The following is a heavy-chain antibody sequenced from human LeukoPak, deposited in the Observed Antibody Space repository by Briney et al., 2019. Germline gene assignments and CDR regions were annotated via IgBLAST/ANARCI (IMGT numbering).Heavy chain of an antibody. CDR1: GYTFSSDG. CDR3: ARDDYGDSKGWFDP. CDR2: ISSYNGNT. D-gene: IGHD4-17*01. Sequence: ASVKVSCKASGYTFSSDGISWVRQAPGQGLEWMGWISSYNGNTKYAEKLQGRVTMTTDTSTSTAYMELRSLRSDDTAVYYCARDDYGDSKGWFDPWGQGTLVTVSS. J-gene: IGHJ5*02. V-gene: IGHV1-18*01.